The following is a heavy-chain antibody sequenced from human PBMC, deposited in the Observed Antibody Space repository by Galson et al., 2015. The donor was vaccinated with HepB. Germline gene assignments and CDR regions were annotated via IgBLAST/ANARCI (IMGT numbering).Heavy chain of an antibody. Sequence: SVKVSCKASGYTFTAYYIHWVRQAPGQGLEWVGRISPNTGGTNYAQKFQGRVTMTRDTSINAAFMDLSRLTYDDTAVYYCARTFTDFWGSYALDYWGQGTLVTVSS. CDR3: ARTFTDFWGSYALDY. CDR2: ISPNTGGT. J-gene: IGHJ4*02. D-gene: IGHD3-3*01. CDR1: GYTFTAYY. V-gene: IGHV1-2*06.